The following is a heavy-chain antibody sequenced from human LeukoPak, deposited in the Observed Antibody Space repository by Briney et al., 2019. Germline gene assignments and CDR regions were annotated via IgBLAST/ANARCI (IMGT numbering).Heavy chain of an antibody. Sequence: GGSLRLSCVVSGFTVSSNYMSWVRQAPGKGLEWVSVIYSGGSTCYADSVKGRFTISKDNYENTVYLQMNSLRAEDTAVYYCARHDSGYGPFDYWGQGTLVTVSS. CDR3: ARHDSGYGPFDY. V-gene: IGHV3-53*01. CDR2: IYSGGST. J-gene: IGHJ4*02. CDR1: GFTVSSNY. D-gene: IGHD3-22*01.